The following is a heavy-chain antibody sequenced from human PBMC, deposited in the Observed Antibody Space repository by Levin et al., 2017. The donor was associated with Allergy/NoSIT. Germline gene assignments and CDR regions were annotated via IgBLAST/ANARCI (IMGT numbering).Heavy chain of an antibody. D-gene: IGHD2-2*01. Sequence: PGGSLRLSCAASGFTFSSYAMNWVRQAPGKGLEGLAVISFDGSNKYYADSVKGRFTISRDNSKSTLYLQLNSLRAEDTAVYYCARDRKYQLLTGGGPDAFDIWGQGTMVTVSS. CDR3: ARDRKYQLLTGGGPDAFDI. CDR2: ISFDGSNK. CDR1: GFTFSSYA. J-gene: IGHJ3*02. V-gene: IGHV3-30-3*01.